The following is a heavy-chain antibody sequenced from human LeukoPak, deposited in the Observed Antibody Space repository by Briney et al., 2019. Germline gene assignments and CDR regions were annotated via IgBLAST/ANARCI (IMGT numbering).Heavy chain of an antibody. D-gene: IGHD3-10*01. CDR3: ANDYRSGSFHDF. J-gene: IGHJ4*02. CDR2: ISRRDDYT. CDR1: GFAFSSHA. V-gene: IGHV3-23*01. Sequence: PGGSLRLSCAASGFAFSSHAMSWVRQPPGKGLEWVSVISRRDDYTYYADSVKGRFTISRDNSKNTLYLQMNTLRAEDTAVYYCANDYRSGSFHDFWGQGTPVTVSS.